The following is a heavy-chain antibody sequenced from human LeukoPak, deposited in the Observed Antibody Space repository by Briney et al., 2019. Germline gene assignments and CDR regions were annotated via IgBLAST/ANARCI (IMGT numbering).Heavy chain of an antibody. D-gene: IGHD2-2*01. CDR1: GFTFSSHS. J-gene: IGHJ4*02. CDR3: ARGFCSSTSCYAGLFDH. V-gene: IGHV3-48*02. Sequence: GGSLRLSCAASGFTFSSHSMNWVRQVPGKGLEWVSYISSTSSTIYYADSVKGRFTISGDNAKNSLYLQMNSLRDEDTAVYYCARGFCSSTSCYAGLFDHWGQGTLVTVSS. CDR2: ISSTSSTI.